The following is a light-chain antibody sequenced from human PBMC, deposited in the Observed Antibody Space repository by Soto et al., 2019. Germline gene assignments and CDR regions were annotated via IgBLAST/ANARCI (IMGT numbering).Light chain of an antibody. CDR3: QQYSTLPPYT. CDR2: KAS. Sequence: DIQMTQSPSTLSASVGDRDTITCRASQNVNTWLAWYQQKPGKAPKVLIYKASSLQSGAPSRFSGSGSGTEFTLTISSLQPDDFATYYCQQYSTLPPYTFGQ. CDR1: QNVNTW. J-gene: IGKJ2*01. V-gene: IGKV1-5*03.